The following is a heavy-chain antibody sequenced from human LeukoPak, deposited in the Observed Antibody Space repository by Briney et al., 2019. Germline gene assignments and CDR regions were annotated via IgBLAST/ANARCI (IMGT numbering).Heavy chain of an antibody. Sequence: GGSLRLSCAASGFTFSNYAMNWVRQAPKKGPEWVSGISNSGGATKYGDSVKGRFTISRDYPKNSLYLQMSSLRAEDTAVYYCARQGGDILTGYLDYWGQGTLVTVSS. V-gene: IGHV3-21*04. CDR3: ARQGGDILTGYLDY. J-gene: IGHJ4*02. CDR1: GFTFSNYA. CDR2: ISNSGGAT. D-gene: IGHD3-9*01.